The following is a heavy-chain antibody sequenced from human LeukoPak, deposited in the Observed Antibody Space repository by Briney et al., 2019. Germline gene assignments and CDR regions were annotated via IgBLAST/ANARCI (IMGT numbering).Heavy chain of an antibody. Sequence: PGGPLSLSCAASGFTLEDYRVIGLPDAPEKALEGGSGINWNGGITGYADSVKGRFTISRDNAKNSLYLQMNSLRAEDTAVYYCARDFVGYCSGGSCYHLAFDIWGQGTMVTVSS. J-gene: IGHJ3*02. CDR3: ARDFVGYCSGGSCYHLAFDI. D-gene: IGHD2-15*01. CDR1: GFTLEDYR. CDR2: INWNGGIT. V-gene: IGHV3-20*04.